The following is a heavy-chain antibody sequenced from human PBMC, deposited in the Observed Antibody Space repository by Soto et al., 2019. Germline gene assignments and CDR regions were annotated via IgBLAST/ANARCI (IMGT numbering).Heavy chain of an antibody. CDR3: ASSYSNYALIDYYYYGMDV. V-gene: IGHV1-3*01. D-gene: IGHD4-4*01. Sequence: GASVKVSCKASGYTFTSYAMHWVRQAPGQRLEWMAWINAGNGNTKYSQKFQGRVTITRDTSASTAYMELSSLRSEDTAVYYCASSYSNYALIDYYYYGMDVWGQGTTVTVS. J-gene: IGHJ6*02. CDR1: GYTFTSYA. CDR2: INAGNGNT.